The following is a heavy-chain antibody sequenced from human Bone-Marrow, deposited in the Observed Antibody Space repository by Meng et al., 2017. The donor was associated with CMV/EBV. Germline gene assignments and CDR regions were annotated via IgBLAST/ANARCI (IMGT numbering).Heavy chain of an antibody. CDR1: GFSVSNMY. CDR2: ISGGGST. J-gene: IGHJ4*02. V-gene: IGHV3-23*01. CDR3: AKFRLDITIFGVVTAAGFDY. D-gene: IGHD3-3*01. Sequence: GESLKISCAASGFSVSNMYMSWVRQAPGKGLEWVSAISGGGSTYYADSVKGRFTISRDNSKNTLYLQMNSLRAEDTAVYYCAKFRLDITIFGVVTAAGFDYWGQGTLVTVSS.